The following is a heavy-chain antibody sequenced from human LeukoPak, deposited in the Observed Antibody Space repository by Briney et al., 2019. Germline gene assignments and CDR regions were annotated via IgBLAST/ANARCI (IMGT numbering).Heavy chain of an antibody. Sequence: SSVKVSCKASGGTFSSYAISWVRQAPGQGLEWMGRIIPILGIANYAQKFQGRVTITADKSTSTAYMELSSLRSEDTAVYYCARGAAAGLNWFDPWGQGTLVTVSS. D-gene: IGHD6-13*01. V-gene: IGHV1-69*04. CDR3: ARGAAAGLNWFDP. CDR2: IIPILGIA. J-gene: IGHJ5*02. CDR1: GGTFSSYA.